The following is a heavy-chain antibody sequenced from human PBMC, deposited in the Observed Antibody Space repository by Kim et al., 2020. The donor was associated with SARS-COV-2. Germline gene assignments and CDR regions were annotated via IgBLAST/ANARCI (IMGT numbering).Heavy chain of an antibody. Sequence: SETLSLTCTVSGYSISSGYYWGWIRQPPGKGLEWIGSIYHSGSTYYNPSLKSRVTISVDTSKNQFSLRLSSVTAADTAVYYCARLLRTMRQYYFDYWGQGTLVTVSS. V-gene: IGHV4-38-2*02. D-gene: IGHD1-7*01. J-gene: IGHJ4*02. CDR1: GYSISSGYY. CDR3: ARLLRTMRQYYFDY. CDR2: IYHSGST.